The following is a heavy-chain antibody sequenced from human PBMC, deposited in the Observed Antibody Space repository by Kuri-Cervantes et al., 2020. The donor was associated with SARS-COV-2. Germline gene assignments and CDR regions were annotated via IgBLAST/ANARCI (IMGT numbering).Heavy chain of an antibody. J-gene: IGHJ4*02. CDR3: ARLWSYDFWSGYHEAGDY. CDR2: IYPGDSDT. Sequence: GGSLRLSCKGSGYSFTSYWIGWVRQMPGKGLEWMGIIYPGDSDTRYSPSFQGQVTISADKSISTAYLQWSSLKASDTAMYYCARLWSYDFWSGYHEAGDYRGQGTLVTVSS. V-gene: IGHV5-51*01. D-gene: IGHD3-3*01. CDR1: GYSFTSYW.